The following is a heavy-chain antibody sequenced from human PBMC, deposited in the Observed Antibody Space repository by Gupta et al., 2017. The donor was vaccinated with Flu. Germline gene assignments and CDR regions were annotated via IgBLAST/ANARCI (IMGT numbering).Heavy chain of an antibody. CDR2: MNTHSGGT. CDR1: GYTFTDQY. J-gene: IGHJ5*02. V-gene: IGHV1-2*06. D-gene: IGHD4-23*01. Sequence: QVQLVQSGAAVKTPGASVKVSCKASGYTFTDQYIHWVRQAPGQGLEWMGRMNTHSGGTEYAQKFQGRVTMTRDASINTAYLELNRLTSDDAAVYYCAPFAAGGNLGLDPWGQGTLVTVSS. CDR3: APFAAGGNLGLDP.